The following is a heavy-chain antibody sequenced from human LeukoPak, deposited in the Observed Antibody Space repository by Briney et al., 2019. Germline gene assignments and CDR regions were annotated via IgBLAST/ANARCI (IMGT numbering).Heavy chain of an antibody. D-gene: IGHD2-2*01. CDR1: GFTFSTYW. Sequence: GSLRLSCAASGFTFSTYWMHWVRQPPGKGLEWIGEIYHSGSTNYNPSLESRVSISVDKSKNLFSLKLNSVTAADTAVYYCARNANPTDAFDIWGQGTMVTVFS. J-gene: IGHJ3*02. V-gene: IGHV4-4*02. CDR3: ARNANPTDAFDI. CDR2: IYHSGST.